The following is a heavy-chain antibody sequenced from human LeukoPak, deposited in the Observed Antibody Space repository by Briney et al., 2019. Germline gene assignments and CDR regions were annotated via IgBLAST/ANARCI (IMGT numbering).Heavy chain of an antibody. V-gene: IGHV3-23*01. CDR1: GFTFSSYA. CDR2: ISGSGGST. CDR3: ANPPYSGSYGYFDY. J-gene: IGHJ4*02. D-gene: IGHD1-26*01. Sequence: GSLRLSCAASGFTFSSYAMSWVRQAPGKGLEWVSAISGSGGSTYYADPVKGRFTISRDNSKNTLYLQMNSLRAEDTAVYYCANPPYSGSYGYFDYWGQGTLVTVSS.